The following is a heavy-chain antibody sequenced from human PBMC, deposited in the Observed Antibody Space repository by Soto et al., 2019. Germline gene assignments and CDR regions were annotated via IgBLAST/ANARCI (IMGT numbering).Heavy chain of an antibody. J-gene: IGHJ5*02. D-gene: IGHD6-19*01. CDR2: ISGSGGST. CDR3: AKDRPRYSSGWNPWFDP. V-gene: IGHV3-23*01. Sequence: PGGSLRLSCAASGFTFSSYAMSWVRQAPGKGLEWVSAISGSGGSTYYADSVKGRFTISRDNSKNTLYLQMNSLRAEDTAVYYCAKDRPRYSSGWNPWFDPWGQGTLVTVSS. CDR1: GFTFSSYA.